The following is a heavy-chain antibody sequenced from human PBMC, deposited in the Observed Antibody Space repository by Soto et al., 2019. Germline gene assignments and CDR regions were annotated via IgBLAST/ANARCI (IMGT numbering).Heavy chain of an antibody. V-gene: IGHV4-59*08. Sequence: QVQLQESGPGLVKPSETLSLTCTVSGGSISSYYWSWIRQPPGKGLEWIGYIYYSGSTNYNPSLKSGVTISVATYKNQFSLKLSSVTAADTAVYSCASRYGYSFDYWGQGTLVTVSS. J-gene: IGHJ4*02. CDR3: ASRYGYSFDY. CDR2: IYYSGST. CDR1: GGSISSYY. D-gene: IGHD1-1*01.